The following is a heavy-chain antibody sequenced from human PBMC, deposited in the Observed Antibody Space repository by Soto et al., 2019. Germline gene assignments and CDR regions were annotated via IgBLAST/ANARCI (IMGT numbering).Heavy chain of an antibody. CDR3: AKDLQAYGDYNYYYYGMDV. D-gene: IGHD4-17*01. Sequence: QVQLVESGGGVVKPGGSLRLSCTASGFTFTTFGIHWVRQAPGKGLEWVALISYDGHNKYYSDYVKGRFTISRDNYKNTLSLQMNSLRAEDTAVYYCAKDLQAYGDYNYYYYGMDVWGQGTTVSVSS. CDR2: ISYDGHNK. J-gene: IGHJ6*02. V-gene: IGHV3-30*18. CDR1: GFTFTTFG.